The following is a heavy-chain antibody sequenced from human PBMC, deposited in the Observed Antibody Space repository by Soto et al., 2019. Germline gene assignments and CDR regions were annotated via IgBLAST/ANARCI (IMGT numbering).Heavy chain of an antibody. Sequence: QVQLQESGPGLVKPSQTLSLTCTVSGGSISSGGYYWSWIRQHPGKGLEWIGYIYYSGSTYYNPSLQSRVTVSVPTSKNQFSLKLSSVTAAYTAVYYCASQRWVDDAFDIWGQGTMVTVSS. D-gene: IGHD2-15*01. J-gene: IGHJ3*02. CDR1: GGSISSGGYY. V-gene: IGHV4-31*03. CDR3: ASQRWVDDAFDI. CDR2: IYYSGST.